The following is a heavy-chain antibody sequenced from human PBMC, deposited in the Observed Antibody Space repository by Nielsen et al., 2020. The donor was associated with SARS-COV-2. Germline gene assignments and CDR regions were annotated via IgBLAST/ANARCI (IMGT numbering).Heavy chain of an antibody. D-gene: IGHD1-26*01. V-gene: IGHV4-4*02. CDR2: IYHSGNT. CDR3: ARLLTNTGNYFRFDP. Sequence: SETLFLTCAVSGDSISSSNWWSWVRQPPGKGLEWLGEIYHSGNTNYNSSLKSRVTISVDKSKNQFSLRLISVTAADTAVYYCARLLTNTGNYFRFDPWGQGTLVTVSS. CDR1: GDSISSSNW. J-gene: IGHJ5*02.